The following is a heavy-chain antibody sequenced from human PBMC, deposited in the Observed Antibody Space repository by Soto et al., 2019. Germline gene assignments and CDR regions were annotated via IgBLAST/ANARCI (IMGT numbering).Heavy chain of an antibody. CDR1: GYTFTNYG. CDR2: ISAYNDNT. J-gene: IGHJ6*02. Sequence: QVQLLQSGAEVKKPGASVKVSCKASGYTFTNYGISWVRQAPGQGLEWMGWISAYNDNTNYAQKLQGRVTITTDTSTTTAYMELRSLRSDDTAVYYCARTIYYGAGSATRPEYCDMDVWGQGTTVTVSS. V-gene: IGHV1-18*01. CDR3: ARTIYYGAGSATRPEYCDMDV. D-gene: IGHD3-10*01.